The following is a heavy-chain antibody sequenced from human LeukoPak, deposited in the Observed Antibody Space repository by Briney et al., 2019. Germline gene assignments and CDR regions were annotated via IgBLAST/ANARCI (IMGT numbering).Heavy chain of an antibody. CDR3: ARGIDYGGSLVGAFDI. CDR1: GFTFSSYW. D-gene: IGHD4-23*01. Sequence: PGGFLRLSCAASGFTFSSYWMHWVRQAPGKGLVWVSRINTDGSSTSYADSVKGRFTISRDNAKNTLYLQMNSLRAEDTAVYYCARGIDYGGSLVGAFDIWGQGTMVTVSS. J-gene: IGHJ3*02. V-gene: IGHV3-74*01. CDR2: INTDGSST.